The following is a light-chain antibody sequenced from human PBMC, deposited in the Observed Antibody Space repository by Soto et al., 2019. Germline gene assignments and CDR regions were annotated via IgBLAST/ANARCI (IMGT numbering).Light chain of an antibody. CDR2: GAS. Sequence: EIVLTQSPGTLSLSPGERATLSCRASQSVSSSYLAWYQQKPGQAPRLLIYGASSRATGIPDRFSGSVSGTDFTLTISRLEPEDFAVYYCQQYGSSPSLTFGPGTKVDIK. J-gene: IGKJ3*01. CDR1: QSVSSSY. CDR3: QQYGSSPSLT. V-gene: IGKV3-20*01.